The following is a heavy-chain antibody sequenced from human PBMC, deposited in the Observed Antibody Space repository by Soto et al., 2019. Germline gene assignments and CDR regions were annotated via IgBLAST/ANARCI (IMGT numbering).Heavy chain of an antibody. V-gene: IGHV3-23*01. CDR2: ISGRGGST. CDR1: GFTFSSYA. Sequence: GGSLRLSCAASGFTFSSYAMSWVRKAPGKRLELVSAISGRGGSTYYADSVKGRFTSSRDNSKNTLYLQMNSLRAEDTAVYYCAIGGYFDWLLFGWGQGTLVTVSS. CDR3: AIGGYFDWLLFG. D-gene: IGHD3-9*01. J-gene: IGHJ4*02.